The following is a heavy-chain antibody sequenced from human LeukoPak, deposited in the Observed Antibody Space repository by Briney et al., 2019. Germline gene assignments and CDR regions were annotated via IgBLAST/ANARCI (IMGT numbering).Heavy chain of an antibody. D-gene: IGHD4-23*01. J-gene: IGHJ4*02. CDR1: GFGFSYYN. V-gene: IGHV3-48*02. Sequence: GALRLFCGGSGFGFSYYNIEWVRQAPGEGVGGGLYISTGSSTTYYADSVKGRFTISRDNVENSLYLQMNSLRDEDTAVYYCARVAAGHSVNYFDYWGQGTLVTVSS. CDR3: ARVAAGHSVNYFDY. CDR2: ISTGSSTT.